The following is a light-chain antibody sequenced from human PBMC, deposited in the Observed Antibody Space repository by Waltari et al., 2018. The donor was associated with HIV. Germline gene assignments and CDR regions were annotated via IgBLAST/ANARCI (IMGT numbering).Light chain of an antibody. Sequence: QSVLTQPPSASGTPGQTVTISCSGSSSNIGRNTLNWFQNLPGTAPKLLIYNDNHRPLGVPDRFSGSKSGTSASLAISGLQAEDEADYTCAAWDDRLNGWVFGGGTKLTVL. CDR1: SSNIGRNT. J-gene: IGLJ3*02. V-gene: IGLV1-44*01. CDR2: NDN. CDR3: AAWDDRLNGWV.